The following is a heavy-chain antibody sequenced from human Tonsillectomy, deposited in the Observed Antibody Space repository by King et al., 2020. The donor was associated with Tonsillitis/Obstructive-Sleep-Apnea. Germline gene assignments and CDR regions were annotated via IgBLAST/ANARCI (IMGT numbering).Heavy chain of an antibody. CDR1: GFTFSSYA. Sequence: VQLVESGGGLEQPGGSLRLSCAASGFTFSSYAMSWVRQAPGKGLEWVSAISGSGGSTYYADSVKGRFTISKDNSKNTLYLQMNSLRAGDTAEYYCAKDQRPYWTSTSCYSVDVWGKGTTVTVSS. V-gene: IGHV3-23*04. CDR3: AKDQRPYWTSTSCYSVDV. CDR2: ISGSGGST. D-gene: IGHD2-2*01. J-gene: IGHJ6*04.